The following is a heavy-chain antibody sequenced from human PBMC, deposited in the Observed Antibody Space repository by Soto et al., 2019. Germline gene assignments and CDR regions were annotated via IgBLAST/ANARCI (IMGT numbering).Heavy chain of an antibody. Sequence: ASVKVSCKASGYTFTGYYMHWVRQAPGQGLEWMGWINPNSGGTNYAQKFQGRVTMTRDTSISTAYMELSRLRSDDTAVYYCARGRGVVIAAAVLGWFDPWGQGTLVTVSS. CDR3: ARGRGVVIAAAVLGWFDP. CDR1: GYTFTGYY. D-gene: IGHD6-13*01. CDR2: INPNSGGT. V-gene: IGHV1-2*02. J-gene: IGHJ5*02.